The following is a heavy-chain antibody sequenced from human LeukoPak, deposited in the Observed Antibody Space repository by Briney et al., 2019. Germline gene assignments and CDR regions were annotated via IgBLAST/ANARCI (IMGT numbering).Heavy chain of an antibody. D-gene: IGHD3-10*01. J-gene: IGHJ5*02. Sequence: SETLSLTCTVSGGSISSYYWSWIRQPPGKGLEWIGYIYYSGSTHYNPSLKSRVTISVDTSKNQFSLKLSSVTAADTAVYYCASQVWFGDRGGWFDPWGQGTLVTVSS. CDR2: IYYSGST. CDR3: ASQVWFGDRGGWFDP. V-gene: IGHV4-59*08. CDR1: GGSISSYY.